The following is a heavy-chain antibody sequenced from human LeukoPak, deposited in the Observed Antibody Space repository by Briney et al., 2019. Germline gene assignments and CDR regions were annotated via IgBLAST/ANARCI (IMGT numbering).Heavy chain of an antibody. CDR2: IGTAGDT. Sequence: PGGPLRLSCAASGFTFSSYDMHWVRQATGKGLEWVSAIGTAGDTYYPGSVKGRFTISRENAKNSLYLQMNSLRAGDTAVYYCARGLVDTAMDCWGQGTLVTVSS. CDR3: ARGLVDTAMDC. CDR1: GFTFSSYD. V-gene: IGHV3-13*01. J-gene: IGHJ4*02. D-gene: IGHD5-18*01.